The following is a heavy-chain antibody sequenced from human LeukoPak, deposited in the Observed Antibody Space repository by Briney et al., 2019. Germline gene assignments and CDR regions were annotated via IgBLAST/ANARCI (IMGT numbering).Heavy chain of an antibody. CDR2: TYYRSKWYN. CDR3: ARDRYSSSWYLHYWYFDL. V-gene: IGHV6-1*01. J-gene: IGHJ2*01. Sequence: SQTLSLTCAISGDSVSSNSAAWNWIRQSPSRGLEWLGRTYYRSKWYNDYAVSVKSRITINPDTSKNQFSLQLNSVTPEDMAVYYCARDRYSSSWYLHYWYFDLWGRGTLVTVSS. D-gene: IGHD6-13*01. CDR1: GDSVSSNSAA.